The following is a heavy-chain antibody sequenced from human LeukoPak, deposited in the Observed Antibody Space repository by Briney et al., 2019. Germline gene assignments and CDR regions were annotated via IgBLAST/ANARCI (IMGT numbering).Heavy chain of an antibody. CDR3: AASYLTELTEVQYYFDY. D-gene: IGHD1-26*01. V-gene: IGHV1-2*02. J-gene: IGHJ4*02. CDR1: GYTFTGYY. CDR2: INPNSGGT. Sequence: ASVKVSCKASGYTFTGYYMHWVRQAPGQGLEWMGWINPNSGGTNYAQKFQGRVTMTRDTSISTAYMELSRLRSDDTAVYYCAASYLTELTEVQYYFDYWGQGTLVTVSS.